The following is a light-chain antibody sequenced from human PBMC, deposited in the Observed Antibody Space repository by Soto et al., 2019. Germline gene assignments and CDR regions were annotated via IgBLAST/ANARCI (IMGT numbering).Light chain of an antibody. CDR3: QQSVSIPFT. J-gene: IGKJ3*01. CDR2: DAS. Sequence: DIQMTQSPSSLSATVGDRITITCRASQTIGKDLNWYQQEPGRAPKLLIYDASYLQNGVPSRFSGSASGTDFNLSIRNLRPAEFATYYCQQSVSIPFTFCPGTKVNI. CDR1: QTIGKD. V-gene: IGKV1-39*01.